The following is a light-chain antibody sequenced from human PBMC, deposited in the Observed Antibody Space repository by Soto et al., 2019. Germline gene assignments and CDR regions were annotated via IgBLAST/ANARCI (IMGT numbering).Light chain of an antibody. CDR3: HQRQSWPRT. V-gene: IGKV3-11*01. Sequence: EIVLTQSQATLCSSPSEGGTLXSTASQTVNSRLAWYQHKPGQAPRLLIYHTSNRATGIPARFSGSGSGTDFTLTISSLEPEDFAVYYCHQRQSWPRTFGQGTKVDIK. CDR1: QTVNSR. CDR2: HTS. J-gene: IGKJ1*01.